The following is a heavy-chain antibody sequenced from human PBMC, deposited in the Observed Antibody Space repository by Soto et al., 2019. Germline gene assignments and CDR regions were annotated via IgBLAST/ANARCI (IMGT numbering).Heavy chain of an antibody. CDR2: IYSGGST. Sequence: GGSLRLSCAASGFTVSSDYMTWVRQAPGKGLEWVSVIYSGGSTYYADSVKGRFTVSRDNSKNTLYLQMNSLRAEDTAVYYCARWGVYYDSSGSLDYWGQGTLVTVS. CDR1: GFTVSSDY. V-gene: IGHV3-66*01. D-gene: IGHD3-22*01. J-gene: IGHJ4*02. CDR3: ARWGVYYDSSGSLDY.